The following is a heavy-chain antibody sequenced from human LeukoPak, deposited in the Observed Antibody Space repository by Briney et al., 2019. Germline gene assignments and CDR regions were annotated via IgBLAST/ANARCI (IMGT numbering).Heavy chain of an antibody. CDR2: INHSGST. Sequence: SETLSLTCAVYGGSFSGYYWSWIRQPPGKGLEWIGEINHSGSTNYNPSLKSRVTISVDTSKNQFSLKLSSVTAADTAVYYCARGGVGATTYYFDYWGQGTLVTVFS. V-gene: IGHV4-34*01. D-gene: IGHD1-26*01. J-gene: IGHJ4*02. CDR3: ARGGVGATTYYFDY. CDR1: GGSFSGYY.